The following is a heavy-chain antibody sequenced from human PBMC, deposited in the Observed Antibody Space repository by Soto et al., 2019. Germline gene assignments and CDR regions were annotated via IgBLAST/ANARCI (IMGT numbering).Heavy chain of an antibody. CDR2: ISSSASII. CDR3: VRQLGGSAGY. J-gene: IGHJ4*02. CDR1: GFTFSSFE. V-gene: IGHV3-48*03. Sequence: GGSLRLSCAASGFTFSSFEMNWVRQAPGKRLEWVSYISSSASIIYYADSVKGRFTISRDNAKNSLYLQMNSLRAEDTAVYYCVRQLGGSAGYWGQGTLVTVSS. D-gene: IGHD3-3*01.